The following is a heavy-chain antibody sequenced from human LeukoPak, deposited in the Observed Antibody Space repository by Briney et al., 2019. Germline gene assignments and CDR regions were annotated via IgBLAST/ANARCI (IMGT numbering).Heavy chain of an antibody. Sequence: SETLSLTCTVPGGSISSSSYYWGWIRQPPGKGLEWIGSIYHSGSTYYNPSLKSRVTISVDTSKNQFSLKLSSVTAADTAVYYCARKGRWELREDWFDPWGQGTLVTVSS. CDR1: GGSISSSSYY. J-gene: IGHJ5*02. CDR3: ARKGRWELREDWFDP. V-gene: IGHV4-39*07. CDR2: IYHSGST. D-gene: IGHD1-26*01.